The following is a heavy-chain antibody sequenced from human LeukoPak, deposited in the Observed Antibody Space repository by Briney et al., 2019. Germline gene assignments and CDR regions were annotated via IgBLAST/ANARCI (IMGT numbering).Heavy chain of an antibody. Sequence: WASVKVSCKASGGTFSSYAISWVRQAPGQGLEWMGRIIPILGIANYAQKFQGRVTITADKSTSTAYMELSSLRSEDTAVYYCARDLYYDSSGYYLSAFDYWGQGTLVTVSS. CDR1: GGTFSSYA. J-gene: IGHJ4*02. D-gene: IGHD3-22*01. CDR3: ARDLYYDSSGYYLSAFDY. CDR2: IIPILGIA. V-gene: IGHV1-69*04.